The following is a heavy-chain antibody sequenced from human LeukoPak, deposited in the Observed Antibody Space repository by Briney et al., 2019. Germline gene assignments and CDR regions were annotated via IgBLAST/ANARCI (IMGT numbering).Heavy chain of an antibody. CDR3: ATVPGIAVAGTHY. D-gene: IGHD6-19*01. J-gene: IGHJ4*02. V-gene: IGHV1-45*02. CDR2: ITPFNGNT. Sequence: GASVTVSYKASGYTFTYRYLHWVRQAPGQALEWMGWITPFNGNTNYPQKFQDRVTITRDRSMSTAYMELSSLRSEDTAVYYCATVPGIAVAGTHYWGQGTLVTVSS. CDR1: GYTFTYRY.